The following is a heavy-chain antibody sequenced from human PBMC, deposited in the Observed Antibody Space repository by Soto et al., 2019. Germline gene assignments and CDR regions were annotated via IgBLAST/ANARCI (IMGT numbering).Heavy chain of an antibody. J-gene: IGHJ4*02. CDR2: ISYDGSNK. V-gene: IGHV3-30-3*01. CDR1: GFTFSSYA. Sequence: LRLSCAASGFTFSSYAMHWVRQAPGKGLGWVAVISYDGSNKYYADSVKGRFTISRDNSKNTLYLQMNSLRAEDTAVYYCARDPATVVSFLYYFDYWGQGTLVTVSS. D-gene: IGHD4-17*01. CDR3: ARDPATVVSFLYYFDY.